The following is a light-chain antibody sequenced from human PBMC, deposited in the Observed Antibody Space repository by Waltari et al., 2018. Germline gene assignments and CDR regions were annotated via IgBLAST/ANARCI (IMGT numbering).Light chain of an antibody. V-gene: IGKV2-28*01. Sequence: DVVMTQSPLSLPVTPGETASISSRSIQSLLDTNGDNYLVWYLQKPGQSPQLLIYLGSNRASGVPDRFSGSGSGTDFTLKVSRVEAEDVGIYYCMQTLQTPRAFGPGTKVDIK. J-gene: IGKJ3*01. CDR1: QSLLDTNGDNY. CDR2: LGS. CDR3: MQTLQTPRA.